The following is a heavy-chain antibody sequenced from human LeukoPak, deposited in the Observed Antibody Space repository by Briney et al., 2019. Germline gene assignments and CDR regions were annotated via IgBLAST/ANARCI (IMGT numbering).Heavy chain of an antibody. CDR3: ARESYYYDSSGYYPFDY. V-gene: IGHV3-7*01. D-gene: IGHD3-22*01. Sequence: SGGSLRLSCAASGFTFSSYSMNWVRQAPGKGLEWVANIKQDGSEKYYVDSVKGRFTISRDNAKNSLYLQMNSLRAEDTAVYYCARESYYYDSSGYYPFDYWGQGTLVTVSS. J-gene: IGHJ4*02. CDR1: GFTFSSYS. CDR2: IKQDGSEK.